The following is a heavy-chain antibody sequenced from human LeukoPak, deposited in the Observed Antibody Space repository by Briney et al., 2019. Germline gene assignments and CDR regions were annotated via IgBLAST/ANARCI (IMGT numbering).Heavy chain of an antibody. J-gene: IGHJ4*02. CDR3: ARDGYQRYYFDY. Sequence: ASVKVSCKASGYTFTSYDMHWVRQAPGQGLEWMGIINPSGDSTSYAQKFQGRVTMTRDTSTSTVYMELSSLRSEDTAVYFCARDGYQRYYFDYWGQGTLVTVSS. D-gene: IGHD2-2*01. CDR2: INPSGDST. V-gene: IGHV1-46*01. CDR1: GYTFTSYD.